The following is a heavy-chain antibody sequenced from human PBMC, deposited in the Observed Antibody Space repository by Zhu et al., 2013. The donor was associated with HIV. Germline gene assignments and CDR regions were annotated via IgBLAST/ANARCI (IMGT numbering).Heavy chain of an antibody. J-gene: IGHJ6*02. CDR3: ASGRAFGGVIVTHGMDV. D-gene: IGHD3-16*02. Sequence: QVQLVQSGAEVKKPGSSVKVSCKASGGTFSSYAISWVRQAPGQGLEWMGGIIPIFGTANYAQKFQGRVTITADESTSTAYMELSSLRSEDTAVYYCASGRAFGGVIVTHGMDVWGQGTTVTVSS. V-gene: IGHV1-69*01. CDR2: IIPIFGTA. CDR1: GGTFSSYA.